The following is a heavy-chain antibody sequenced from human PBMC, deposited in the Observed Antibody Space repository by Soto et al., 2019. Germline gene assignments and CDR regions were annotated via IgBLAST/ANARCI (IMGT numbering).Heavy chain of an antibody. CDR3: AKGFEYQLLGGYFDY. CDR1: GFTFDDYA. J-gene: IGHJ4*02. D-gene: IGHD2-2*01. V-gene: IGHV3-9*01. Sequence: TGGSLRLSCAASGFTFDDYAMHWVRQAPGKGLEWVSGISWNSGSIGYADSVKGRFTISRDNAKNSLYLQMNSLRAEDTALYYCAKGFEYQLLGGYFDYWGQGTLVTVSS. CDR2: ISWNSGSI.